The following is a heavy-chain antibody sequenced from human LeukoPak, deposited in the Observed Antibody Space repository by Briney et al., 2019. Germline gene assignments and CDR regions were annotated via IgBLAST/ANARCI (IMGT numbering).Heavy chain of an antibody. CDR2: IYYSGST. J-gene: IGHJ4*02. CDR3: ARGGYLDWLLPFDY. CDR1: GGSISSYY. Sequence: PSETLSLTCTVSGGSISSYYWSWIRQPPGKGLEWIGYIYYSGSTNYNPSLKSRVTISVDTSKNQFSLKLSSVTAADTAVYYCARGGYLDWLLPFDYWGRGTLVTVSS. V-gene: IGHV4-59*01. D-gene: IGHD3-9*01.